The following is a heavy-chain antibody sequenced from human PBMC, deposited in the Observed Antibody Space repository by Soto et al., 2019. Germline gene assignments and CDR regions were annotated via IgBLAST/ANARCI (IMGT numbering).Heavy chain of an antibody. J-gene: IGHJ6*02. CDR3: ARPSYGSPFYYGMDV. V-gene: IGHV3-33*01. CDR2: IYYDGGNK. D-gene: IGHD3-10*01. CDR1: GFTFSNFG. Sequence: GGSLRLSCVASGFTFSNFGMHWVRQAPGKGLEWVALIYYDGGNKYYADTVKGRFTISRDNSENTLHLQMNSARAEDTAVFFFARPSYGSPFYYGMDVWGQGTTVTVSS.